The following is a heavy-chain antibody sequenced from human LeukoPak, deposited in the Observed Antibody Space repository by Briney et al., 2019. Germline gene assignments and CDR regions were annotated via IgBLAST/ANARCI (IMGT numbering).Heavy chain of an antibody. CDR1: GGSISNYY. V-gene: IGHV4-34*01. Sequence: PSETLSLTCTVSGGSISNYYWIWIRQPPGKRLEWIGEINHSGGTKYNPSLKDRVTISVDTPENQFSLHLTSVTAADTAVYYCARIRCGHSNGICYNHWGQGTLVTVSS. CDR3: ARIRCGHSNGICYNH. J-gene: IGHJ5*02. D-gene: IGHD2-8*01. CDR2: INHSGGT.